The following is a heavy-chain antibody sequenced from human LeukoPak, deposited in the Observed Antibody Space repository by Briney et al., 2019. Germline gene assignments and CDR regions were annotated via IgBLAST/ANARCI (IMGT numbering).Heavy chain of an antibody. CDR3: ARIMEYCSSTSCYYGMDV. J-gene: IGHJ6*02. CDR2: IIPLFRTA. CDR1: GGTFNNYA. Sequence: SVEVSCKTSGGTFNNYAINWVRQAPGQGLEWMGGIIPLFRTANYAQNFQGRVTITADESTRTAYMELSSLRSEDTAVYYCARIMEYCSSTSCYYGMDVWGQGTTVTVSS. D-gene: IGHD2-2*01. V-gene: IGHV1-69*13.